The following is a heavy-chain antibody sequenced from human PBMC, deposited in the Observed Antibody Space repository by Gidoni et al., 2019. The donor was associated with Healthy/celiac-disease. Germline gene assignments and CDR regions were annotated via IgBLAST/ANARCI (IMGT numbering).Heavy chain of an antibody. CDR3: ARALYDSSGYAFDY. Sequence: QLQLQASGPGLVKPSETLSLTCTVSGGSIRSSSYYWGWSRQPPGKGWEWIGRIYYSGGTLSNPSLKSRVTISVDTSKNQFSLKLSFVTAADTAVYYCARALYDSSGYAFDYWGQGTLVTVSS. D-gene: IGHD3-22*01. V-gene: IGHV4-39*07. CDR1: GGSIRSSSYY. J-gene: IGHJ4*02. CDR2: IYYSGGT.